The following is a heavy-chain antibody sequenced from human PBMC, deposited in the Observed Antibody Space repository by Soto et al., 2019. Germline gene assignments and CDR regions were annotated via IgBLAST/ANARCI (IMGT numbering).Heavy chain of an antibody. CDR3: ARSPPFDGYNAY. CDR1: GDSISSGGYY. CDR2: IYYSGST. D-gene: IGHD5-12*01. Sequence: QVQLQESGPGLVKPSQPLSLTCTVSGDSISSGGYYWSWIRQHPGKGLEWIAHIYYSGSTYYNQSLKSRVTIAVATSKNQFSLKLSSVPEADTAVYYCARSPPFDGYNAYWGQGTLVTVSS. V-gene: IGHV4-31*03. J-gene: IGHJ4*02.